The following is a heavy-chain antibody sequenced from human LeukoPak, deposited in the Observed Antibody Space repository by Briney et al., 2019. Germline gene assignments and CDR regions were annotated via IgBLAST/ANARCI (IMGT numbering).Heavy chain of an antibody. J-gene: IGHJ4*02. CDR2: INSDGSST. CDR3: ARRGGIHLEYFDY. V-gene: IGHV3-74*01. CDR1: GFSISNFW. Sequence: PGGSRRLSCAASGFSISNFWMHWVRQAPGKGLVWVSRINSDGSSTTYADSVKGRFTISRDNARNTLYLQANSLRAEDTAVYYCARRGGIHLEYFDYWGQGTLFTVSS. D-gene: IGHD3-3*01.